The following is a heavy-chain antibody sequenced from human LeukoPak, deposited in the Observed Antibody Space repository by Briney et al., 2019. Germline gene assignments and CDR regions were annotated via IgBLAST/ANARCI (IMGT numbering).Heavy chain of an antibody. V-gene: IGHV3-7*03. D-gene: IGHD5-12*01. Sequence: GGSLRLSCVASGFTFSNYWMNWVRQAPGKGLEWVANIRQDGSEKYYVDSVKGRFTISRDNAKNSLYLQMNSLRAEDTAVYYCARGGSGYEIGDYWGQGTLVTVSS. J-gene: IGHJ4*02. CDR3: ARGGSGYEIGDY. CDR1: GFTFSNYW. CDR2: IRQDGSEK.